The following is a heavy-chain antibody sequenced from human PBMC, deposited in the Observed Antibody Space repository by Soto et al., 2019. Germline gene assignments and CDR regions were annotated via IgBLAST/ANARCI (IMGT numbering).Heavy chain of an antibody. CDR2: IWYDGSNK. CDR1: GFTFSNFG. D-gene: IGHD3-3*01. V-gene: IGHV3-33*01. Sequence: GSLRLSCATSGFTFSNFGMHWVRQAPGKGLEWVALIWYDGSNKYYADSVKGRFTISRDNSKNTLYLQMNSLRAEDTAVYYCARGIYDFGVAPGDDFDTWGQGKVVTVSS. J-gene: IGHJ3*02. CDR3: ARGIYDFGVAPGDDFDT.